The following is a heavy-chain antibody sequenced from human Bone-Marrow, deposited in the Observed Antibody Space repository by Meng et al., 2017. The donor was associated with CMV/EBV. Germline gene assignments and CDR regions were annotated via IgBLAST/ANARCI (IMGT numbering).Heavy chain of an antibody. CDR2: IYYSGST. CDR1: GGSVSSGGYY. D-gene: IGHD2-2*01. CDR3: ARGGSTSYYYYYGMDV. Sequence: SETLSLTCTVSGGSVSSGGYYWSWIRQPPGKGLEWIGYIYYSGSTNYNPSLKSRVTISVDTSKNQFSLKPSSVTAADTAVYYCARGGSTSYYYYYGMDVWGQGTTVTVSS. V-gene: IGHV4-61*08. J-gene: IGHJ6*01.